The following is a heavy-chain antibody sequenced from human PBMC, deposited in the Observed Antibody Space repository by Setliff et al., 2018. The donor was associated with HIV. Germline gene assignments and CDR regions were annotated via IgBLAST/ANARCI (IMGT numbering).Heavy chain of an antibody. CDR1: GFTFSSYA. J-gene: IGHJ4*02. CDR3: ARVRSGSYSPSDY. CDR2: ISSSASSI. D-gene: IGHD1-26*01. Sequence: GGSLRLSCAASGFTFSSYAMYWVRQAPGKGLEWVAYISSSASSIYYADSVKGRFIVSRDNIKNRLFLQMNSLTAEGTAVYYCARVRSGSYSPSDYWGQGTLVTVSS. V-gene: IGHV3-48*03.